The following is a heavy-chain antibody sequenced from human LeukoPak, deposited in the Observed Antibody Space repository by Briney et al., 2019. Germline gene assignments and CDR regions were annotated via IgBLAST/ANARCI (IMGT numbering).Heavy chain of an antibody. D-gene: IGHD1-7*01. CDR3: ASLWWDNWNYASRDY. J-gene: IGHJ4*02. CDR1: GYTFSAYY. Sequence: GASVKVSCKTSGYTFSAYYIHWGRQAPGQGLEWMGWINPNSGGTNYAQKFQGRVTMTRDTSISTAYMELSRLRSDDTAVYYCASLWWDNWNYASRDYWGQGTLVTVSS. V-gene: IGHV1-2*02. CDR2: INPNSGGT.